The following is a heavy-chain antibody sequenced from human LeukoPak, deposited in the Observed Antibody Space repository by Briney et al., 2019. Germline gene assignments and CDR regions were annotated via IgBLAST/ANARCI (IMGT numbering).Heavy chain of an antibody. D-gene: IGHD3-10*01. V-gene: IGHV4-59*01. CDR3: ARSDYHNSGSHTVFDAFDI. CDR2: IDDSGNT. Sequence: SEILSLTCTVSGGSISRYYWSWIRRPPGKGLEWIGYIDDSGNTNYNPSLKSQVTISVDKSKNQFSLKLSFVTAADTAMYYCARSDYHNSGSHTVFDAFDIWGQGTMVTVSS. J-gene: IGHJ3*02. CDR1: GGSISRYY.